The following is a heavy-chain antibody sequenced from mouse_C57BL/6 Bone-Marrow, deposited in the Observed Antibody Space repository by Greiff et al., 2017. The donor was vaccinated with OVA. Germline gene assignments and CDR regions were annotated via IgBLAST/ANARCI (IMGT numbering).Heavy chain of an antibody. CDR1: GYSITSGYY. J-gene: IGHJ3*01. D-gene: IGHD1-1*01. CDR2: ISYDGSN. V-gene: IGHV3-6*01. Sequence: EVKLMESGPGLVKPSQSLSLTCSVTGYSITSGYYWNWIRQFPGNKLEWMGYISYDGSNNYNPSLKNRISITRDTSKNQFFLKLNSVTTEDTATYYCARDQYYGSSYLAWFAYWGQGTLVTVSA. CDR3: ARDQYYGSSYLAWFAY.